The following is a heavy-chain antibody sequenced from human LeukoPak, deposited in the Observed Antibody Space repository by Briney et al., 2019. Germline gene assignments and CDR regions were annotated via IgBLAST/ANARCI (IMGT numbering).Heavy chain of an antibody. Sequence: SQTLSLTCTVSGGSISSSSYYWGWIRQPPGKGLEWIGSIYYSGSTYYNPSLKSRVTISVDTSKNQFSLKLSSVTAADTAVYYCARDSLASSNWFDPWGQGTLVTVSS. CDR1: GGSISSSSYY. CDR2: IYYSGST. CDR3: ARDSLASSNWFDP. V-gene: IGHV4-39*07. J-gene: IGHJ5*02.